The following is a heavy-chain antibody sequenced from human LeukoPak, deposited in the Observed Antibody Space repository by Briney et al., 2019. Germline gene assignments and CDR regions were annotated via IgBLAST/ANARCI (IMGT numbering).Heavy chain of an antibody. V-gene: IGHV3-23*01. CDR3: AKDSDDYVWGSYRYRDY. J-gene: IGHJ4*02. CDR1: GFTVSSDY. Sequence: GGPLRLSCAGSGFTVSSDYMSWVRQAPGKGLEWVSAISGSGGSTYYADSVKGRFTISRDNSKNTLYLQMNSLRAEDTAVYYCAKDSDDYVWGSYRYRDYWGQGTLVTVSS. D-gene: IGHD3-16*02. CDR2: ISGSGGST.